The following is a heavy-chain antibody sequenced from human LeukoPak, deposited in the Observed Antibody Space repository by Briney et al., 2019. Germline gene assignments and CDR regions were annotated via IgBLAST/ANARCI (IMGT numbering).Heavy chain of an antibody. D-gene: IGHD1-26*01. V-gene: IGHV3-30-3*01. CDR2: ISYDGSNK. CDR3: ARASYSGSYYFDY. Sequence: GGSLRLSCAASGFTFSSYAMHWVRQAPGKGLEWVAVISYDGSNKYYADSVKGRFTISRDHSKNTLYLQMNSLRAEDTAVYYCARASYSGSYYFDYWGQGTLVTVSS. CDR1: GFTFSSYA. J-gene: IGHJ4*02.